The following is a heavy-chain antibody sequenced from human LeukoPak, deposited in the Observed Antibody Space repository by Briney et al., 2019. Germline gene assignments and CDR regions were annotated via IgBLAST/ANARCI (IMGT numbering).Heavy chain of an antibody. CDR1: GGSISSSNW. Sequence: SETLSLTCAVSGGSISSSNWWSWVRQPPEKGLEWIGEIYHSGSTNYNPSLKSRVTISVDKSKNQFSLKLSSVTAADTAVYYCARAYYYDSSGYPAYNWFDPWGQGTLVTVSS. V-gene: IGHV4-4*02. J-gene: IGHJ5*02. D-gene: IGHD3-22*01. CDR3: ARAYYYDSSGYPAYNWFDP. CDR2: IYHSGST.